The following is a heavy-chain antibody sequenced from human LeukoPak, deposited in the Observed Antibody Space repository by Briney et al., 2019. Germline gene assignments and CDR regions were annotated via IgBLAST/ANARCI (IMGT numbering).Heavy chain of an antibody. J-gene: IGHJ5*02. CDR1: GGSISSSSYY. V-gene: IGHV4-39*07. CDR2: IYYSGST. CDR3: ARDRFGVTVTTWGIDP. D-gene: IGHD4-17*01. Sequence: SETLSLTCTVSGGSISSSSYYWGWIRQPPGKGLEWIVSIYYSGSTYYNPSLKSRVTISVDTSKNQFSLKLSSVTAADTAVYYCARDRFGVTVTTWGIDPWGQGTLVTVSS.